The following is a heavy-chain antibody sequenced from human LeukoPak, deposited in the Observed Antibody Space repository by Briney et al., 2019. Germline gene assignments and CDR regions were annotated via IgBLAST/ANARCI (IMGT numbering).Heavy chain of an antibody. J-gene: IGHJ4*02. CDR1: GFTFSSYS. CDR3: AREGTFYDILTGYYVPYAPFDY. V-gene: IGHV3-21*01. D-gene: IGHD3-9*01. Sequence: SGGSLRLSCAASGFTFSSYSMNWVRQAPGKGLEWVSSISSSSSYIYYADSVKGRFTISRDNAKNSLYLQMNSLRAEDTAVYYCAREGTFYDILTGYYVPYAPFDYWGQGTLVTVSS. CDR2: ISSSSSYI.